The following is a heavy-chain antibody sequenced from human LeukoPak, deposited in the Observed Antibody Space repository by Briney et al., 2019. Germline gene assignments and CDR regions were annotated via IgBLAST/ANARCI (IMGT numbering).Heavy chain of an antibody. CDR1: GGSISSYY. D-gene: IGHD3-10*01. CDR3: ASTSYYGSGSYVY. CDR2: IHYSGSI. V-gene: IGHV4-59*01. J-gene: IGHJ4*02. Sequence: PSETLSLTCTVSGGSISSYYWNWIRQPPGRGLEWIGYIHYSGSINYIPSLKSRVTISVDTSKNQFSLKLSSVTAADTAVYYCASTSYYGSGSYVYWGQGTLVTVSS.